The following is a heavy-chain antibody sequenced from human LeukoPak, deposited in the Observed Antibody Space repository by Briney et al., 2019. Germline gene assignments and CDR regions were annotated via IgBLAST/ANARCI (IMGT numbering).Heavy chain of an antibody. CDR2: ISSGSSYI. D-gene: IGHD3-10*01. V-gene: IGHV3-21*06. CDR3: ARDKGAGGGYLLDAFDV. Sequence: GGSLRLSCAASGFTFSLYTRNWVRQAPGKGPEWVSTISSGSSYIYYADSVRGRFTISRDNAKNSLYLQMNSLRAEDTAVYYCARDKGAGGGYLLDAFDVWGQGTMVTVSS. CDR1: GFTFSLYT. J-gene: IGHJ3*01.